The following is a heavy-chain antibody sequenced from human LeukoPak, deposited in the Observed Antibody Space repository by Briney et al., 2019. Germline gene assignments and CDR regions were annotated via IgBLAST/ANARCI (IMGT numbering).Heavy chain of an antibody. CDR3: ARHDPPLSGTTLGPFGY. D-gene: IGHD1-7*01. V-gene: IGHV4-61*05. Sequence: SETLSLTCTVSGGSISSSNYYWGWIRQPPGKGLEWIGYIYTSGSTNYNPSLKSRVTISVDTSKNQFSLKLSSVTAADTAVYYCARHDPPLSGTTLGPFGYWGQGTLVTVSS. CDR1: GGSISSSNYY. CDR2: IYTSGST. J-gene: IGHJ4*02.